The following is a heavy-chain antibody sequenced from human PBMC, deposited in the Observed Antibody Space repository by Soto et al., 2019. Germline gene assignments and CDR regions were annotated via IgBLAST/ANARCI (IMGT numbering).Heavy chain of an antibody. CDR1: GFTFSSYG. J-gene: IGHJ4*02. CDR2: ISYDGSNQ. D-gene: IGHD2-15*01. CDR3: AKDGGCSGGSCYAFDY. Sequence: QVQLVESGGGVVQPGRSLRLSCAASGFTFSSYGMHWVRQAPGKGLEWVAVISYDGSNQYYADSVKGRFTISRDNSKNKLYMQMNSLSADDTAVYYCAKDGGCSGGSCYAFDYWGQGTLVTVSS. V-gene: IGHV3-30*18.